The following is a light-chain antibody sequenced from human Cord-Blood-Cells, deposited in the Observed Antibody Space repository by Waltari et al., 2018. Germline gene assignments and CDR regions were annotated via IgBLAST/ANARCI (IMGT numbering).Light chain of an antibody. J-gene: IGKJ1*01. CDR3: QQSYSTPVT. Sequence: DIQMNQSPTPLSASVGAKVTITCRASQSISSYLNWYPQKPGKAPKLLIYAASSLQSGVPSRFSGIGSGTDFTLTISSLQPEDFATYYCQQSYSTPVTFGQGTKVEIK. CDR1: QSISSY. V-gene: IGKV1-39*01. CDR2: AAS.